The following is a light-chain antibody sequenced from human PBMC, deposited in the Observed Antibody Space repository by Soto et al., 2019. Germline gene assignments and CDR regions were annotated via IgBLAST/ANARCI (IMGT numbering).Light chain of an antibody. CDR2: EVT. J-gene: IGLJ1*01. CDR1: TSDVGGYYF. CDR3: ISYTISGTRV. V-gene: IGLV2-14*01. Sequence: QSALTQPASVSGSPGQSITISCTGTTSDVGGYYFVSWYQLHPGKAPKLMIYEVTNRPSGVSNRFSGSKSGHTASLTISGLQAEDEADYYCISYTISGTRVFGSGTKLTVL.